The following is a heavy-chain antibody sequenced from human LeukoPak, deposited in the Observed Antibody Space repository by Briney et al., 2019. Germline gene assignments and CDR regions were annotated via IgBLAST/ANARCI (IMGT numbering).Heavy chain of an antibody. J-gene: IGHJ4*02. CDR1: GGSLSRYY. V-gene: IGHV4-59*01. CDR3: ARIDDSSAWFLGYFDY. D-gene: IGHD3-22*01. CDR2: IYYSGST. Sequence: SETLSLTCTVSGGSLSRYYWSWIRQPPGKGLDWIGYIYYSGSTNYNPSLKSRVTISVDTSKNQFSLKLSSVTAADTAVYYCARIDDSSAWFLGYFDYWGQGTLVTVSS.